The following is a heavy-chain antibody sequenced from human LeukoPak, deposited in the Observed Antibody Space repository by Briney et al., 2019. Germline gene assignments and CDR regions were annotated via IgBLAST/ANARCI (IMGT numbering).Heavy chain of an antibody. CDR3: ARDRRGNWNYVGHFDH. CDR1: GFTFSVAA. Sequence: GGSLRLSCAASGFTFSVAAMTWVRQAPGKGLEWVSLIGASGESTRYADSVKGRFTISRDNSMNTLYLQMDSLRAEDTAVYYCARDRRGNWNYVGHFDHWGQGTLVTVSS. V-gene: IGHV3-23*01. J-gene: IGHJ4*02. CDR2: IGASGEST. D-gene: IGHD1-7*01.